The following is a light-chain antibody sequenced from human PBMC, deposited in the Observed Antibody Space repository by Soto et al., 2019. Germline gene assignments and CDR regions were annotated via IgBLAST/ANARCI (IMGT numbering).Light chain of an antibody. CDR1: QSVSIIY. CDR2: GAS. J-gene: IGKJ1*01. CDR3: QQYGSSTRT. Sequence: EIVLTQSPGTLSLSPGERATLSCRASQSVSIIYSSLYQHKPGETPRLLLYGASSRSTGIPERFSGSGSWTDFTLTISRLEPPDFAVDYCQQYGSSTRTFGQGTKVEIK. V-gene: IGKV3-20*01.